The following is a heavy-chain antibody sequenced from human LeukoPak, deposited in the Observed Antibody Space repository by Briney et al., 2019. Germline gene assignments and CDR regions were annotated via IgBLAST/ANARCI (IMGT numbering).Heavy chain of an antibody. CDR2: ISSSSSTK. Sequence: GGSLRLSCAASGFTFSSYSMNWVRQAPGKGLEWVSYISSSSSTKYYVDSVKGRFTISRDNAKNSLYLQMNSLRAEDTAVYYCESFEQWLAFDYWGQGTLVTVSS. J-gene: IGHJ4*02. V-gene: IGHV3-48*04. D-gene: IGHD6-19*01. CDR3: ESFEQWLAFDY. CDR1: GFTFSSYS.